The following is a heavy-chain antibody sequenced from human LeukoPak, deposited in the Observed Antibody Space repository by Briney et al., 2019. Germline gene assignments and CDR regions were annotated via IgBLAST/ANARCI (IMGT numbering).Heavy chain of an antibody. CDR3: ARDPVPAAARHFDY. CDR2: ISSDGSLE. Sequence: GRSLRLSCAASGFTFSSNAMHWVRQAPGKGLEWLAVISSDGSLEYYADSVKGRITISRDNSKNTLYLQMNSLRPEDTAVYYCARDPVPAAARHFDYWGQGTLVTVSS. V-gene: IGHV3-30-3*01. D-gene: IGHD2-2*01. CDR1: GFTFSSNA. J-gene: IGHJ4*02.